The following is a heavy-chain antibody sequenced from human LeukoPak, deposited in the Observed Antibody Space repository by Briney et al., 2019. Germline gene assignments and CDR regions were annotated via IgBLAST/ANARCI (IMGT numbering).Heavy chain of an antibody. CDR2: INPNSGGT. Sequence: GASVKVSCKASGYTFTGYYMHWVRQAPGQGLEWMGWINPNSGGTNYAQKFQGRVTMTRDTSISTAYMELSRLRSDDTAVYYCARDRGDSGTPRGFDPWGQGTLVTVSS. D-gene: IGHD1-26*01. V-gene: IGHV1-2*02. CDR3: ARDRGDSGTPRGFDP. CDR1: GYTFTGYY. J-gene: IGHJ5*02.